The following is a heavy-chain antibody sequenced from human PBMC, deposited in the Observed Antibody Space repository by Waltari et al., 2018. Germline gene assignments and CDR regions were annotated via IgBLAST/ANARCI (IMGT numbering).Heavy chain of an antibody. V-gene: IGHV4-39*07. CDR1: GGSISSSAYY. Sequence: QLQLQESGPGLVKPSETLSLSCTVSGGSISSSAYYWGWIRQPPGKGPEWIGSVYYTGSTYDNPSLKSRVTISIDTSKNQFSLKLSSVTAADTAVYFCARGVEDIVVTPGVIPDYYYYYYMDVWGKGTTVTISS. D-gene: IGHD2-15*01. J-gene: IGHJ6*03. CDR2: VYYTGST. CDR3: ARGVEDIVVTPGVIPDYYYYYYMDV.